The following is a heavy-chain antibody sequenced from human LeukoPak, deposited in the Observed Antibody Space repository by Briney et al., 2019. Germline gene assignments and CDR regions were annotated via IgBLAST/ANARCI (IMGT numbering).Heavy chain of an antibody. CDR2: IYYSGST. J-gene: IGHJ4*02. Sequence: PSETLSLTCTVSGGSISSYYWSWIRQPPGKGLGWIGYIYYSGSTNYNPSLKSRVTISVDTSKNQFSLKLSSVTAADTAVYYCARDNPMITSLDYWGQGTLVTVSS. CDR3: ARDNPMITSLDY. V-gene: IGHV4-59*01. D-gene: IGHD3-16*01. CDR1: GGSISSYY.